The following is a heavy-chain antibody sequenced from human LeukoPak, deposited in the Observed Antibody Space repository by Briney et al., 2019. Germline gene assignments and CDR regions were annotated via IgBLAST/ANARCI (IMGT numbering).Heavy chain of an antibody. J-gene: IGHJ4*02. D-gene: IGHD4-17*01. CDR2: INAGNGNT. V-gene: IGHV1-3*01. CDR3: ARRDGNGDYYFDY. CDR1: GYTFTSYA. Sequence: ASVKVSCKASGYTFTSYAMHWVRQAPGQRLEWMGWINAGNGNTKYSQKFQGRVTITRDTSASTAYMQLSSLRSEDTAVYYCARRDGNGDYYFDYWGQGTLVTVSS.